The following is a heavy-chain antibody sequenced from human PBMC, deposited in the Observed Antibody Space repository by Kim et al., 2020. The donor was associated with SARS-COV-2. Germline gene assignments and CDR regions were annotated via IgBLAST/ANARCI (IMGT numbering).Heavy chain of an antibody. J-gene: IGHJ4*01. Sequence: SETLSLTCTVSGGSISSGSYFWSWIRQPAGKGLEWIGRIYSSGTTKYNPSLHSRVTISLDTSKEQFSLKLSSVTAADTAVYYCARGQWRLDPGQDYFDYWGQGTLVTVSS. D-gene: IGHD6-19*01. CDR1: GGSISSGSYF. CDR2: IYSSGTT. V-gene: IGHV4-61*02. CDR3: ARGQWRLDPGQDYFDY.